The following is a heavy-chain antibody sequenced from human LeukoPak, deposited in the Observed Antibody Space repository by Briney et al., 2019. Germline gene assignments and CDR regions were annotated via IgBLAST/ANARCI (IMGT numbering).Heavy chain of an antibody. CDR1: GYTFTGYH. J-gene: IGHJ4*02. Sequence: GASVKVSCKASGYTFTGYHLHWVRQAPGQGLEWMGWIYPNTGGTKSTQKFQGRVSMTRDTSITTAYMEINRLTSDDTAVYYCAREPGTATGYWGQGTLVTVSS. CDR2: IYPNTGGT. D-gene: IGHD1-1*01. V-gene: IGHV1-2*02. CDR3: AREPGTATGY.